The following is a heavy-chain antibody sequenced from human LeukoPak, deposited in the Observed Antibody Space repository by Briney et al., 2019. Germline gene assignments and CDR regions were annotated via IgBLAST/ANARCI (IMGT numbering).Heavy chain of an antibody. CDR3: ARDIGSSYNWFDP. Sequence: GSSVKVSCKASGGTFSSYAISWVRQAPGQGLEWMGRIIPIFGTAHYAQKFQGRVTITTDESTSTAYMKLSSLRSEDTAVYYCARDIGSSYNWFDPWGQGTLVTVSS. D-gene: IGHD1-26*01. CDR2: IIPIFGTA. CDR1: GGTFSSYA. J-gene: IGHJ5*02. V-gene: IGHV1-69*05.